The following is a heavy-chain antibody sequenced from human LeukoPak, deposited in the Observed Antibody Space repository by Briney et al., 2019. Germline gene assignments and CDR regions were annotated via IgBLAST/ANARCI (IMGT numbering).Heavy chain of an antibody. CDR2: INPNSGGT. CDR1: GYTFTSYD. D-gene: IGHD6-13*01. V-gene: IGHV1-2*02. Sequence: ASVKVSCKASGYTFTSYDINWVRQAPGQGLEWMGWINPNSGGTNYAQKFQGRVTMTRDTSISTAYMELSRLRSDDTAVYYCARTYSSSWIRFDYWGQGTLVTVSS. J-gene: IGHJ4*02. CDR3: ARTYSSSWIRFDY.